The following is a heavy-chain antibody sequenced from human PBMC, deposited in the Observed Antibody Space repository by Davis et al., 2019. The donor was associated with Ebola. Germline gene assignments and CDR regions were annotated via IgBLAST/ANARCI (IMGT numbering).Heavy chain of an antibody. CDR2: IYPGDTDT. J-gene: IGHJ6*02. D-gene: IGHD6-6*01. Sequence: KVSCKGSGYSFTSYWIGWVRQMPGKGLEWMGSIYPGDTDTRYSPSFQGQVTISADKSISTAYLQWSSLKASDTALYYCAGSVAARQGNGMDVWGQGTTVTVSS. CDR3: AGSVAARQGNGMDV. V-gene: IGHV5-51*01. CDR1: GYSFTSYW.